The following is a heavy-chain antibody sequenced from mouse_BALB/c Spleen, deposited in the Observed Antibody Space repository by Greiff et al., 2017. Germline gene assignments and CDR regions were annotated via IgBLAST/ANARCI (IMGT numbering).Heavy chain of an antibody. J-gene: IGHJ4*01. CDR2: INPSSGYT. D-gene: IGHD3-1*01. CDR1: GFTFTSYT. V-gene: IGHV1-4*01. CDR3: SSRELGQRGMDY. Sequence: VKLMESGAELARPGASVKMSCTASGFTFTSYTMPWVRQSPGQGLEWIGYINPSSGYTYYTQKVTGRATLTADKSTSTAYLQLSSLTSEDAAVDYCSSRELGQRGMDYWGQGTSLTVSS.